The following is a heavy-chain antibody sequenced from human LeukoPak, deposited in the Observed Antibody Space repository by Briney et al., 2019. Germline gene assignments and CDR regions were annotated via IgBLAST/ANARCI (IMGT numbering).Heavy chain of an antibody. CDR2: LSYDGSNK. V-gene: IGHV3-30*18. CDR1: GFTFSGYG. Sequence: GGSLRLSCVASGFTFSGYGMHWVRQAPGKGLEWVAVLSYDGSNKYYADSVKGRFTISRDNSKNTPSLQMNSLRAEDTAVYYCAKDRIAVAGKPSNFFDYWGQGTPVTVSS. J-gene: IGHJ4*02. CDR3: AKDRIAVAGKPSNFFDY. D-gene: IGHD6-19*01.